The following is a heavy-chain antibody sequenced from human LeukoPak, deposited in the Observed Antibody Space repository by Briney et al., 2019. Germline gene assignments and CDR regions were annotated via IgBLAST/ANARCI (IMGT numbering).Heavy chain of an antibody. CDR3: ARDEGYCSGGSCYHYYYYMDV. Sequence: ASVKVYYKASGYTFTGYYMHWVRQAPGQGLEWMGWINPNSGGTNYAQKFQGRVTMTRDTSISTACMELSRLRSDDTAVYYCARDEGYCSGGSCYHYYYYMDVWGKGTTVTVSS. D-gene: IGHD2-15*01. CDR1: GYTFTGYY. J-gene: IGHJ6*03. CDR2: INPNSGGT. V-gene: IGHV1-2*02.